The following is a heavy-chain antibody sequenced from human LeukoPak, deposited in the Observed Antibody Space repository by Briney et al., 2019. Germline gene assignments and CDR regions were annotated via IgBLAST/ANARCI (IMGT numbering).Heavy chain of an antibody. V-gene: IGHV4-39*07. D-gene: IGHD6-13*01. CDR1: GGFISSSSYY. CDR3: ASVAAADDGPYYFDF. J-gene: IGHJ4*02. Sequence: SETLSLTCTVSGGFISSSSYYWGWIRQPPGKGLEWIGSIYYSGSTYYNPSLKSRVTISVDTSENQFSLKLSSVTAADTAVYYCASVAAADDGPYYFDFWGQGTLVTVSS. CDR2: IYYSGST.